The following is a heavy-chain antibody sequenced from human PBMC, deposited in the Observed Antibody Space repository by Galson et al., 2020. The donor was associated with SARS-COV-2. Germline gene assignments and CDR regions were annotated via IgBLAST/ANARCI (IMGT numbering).Heavy chain of an antibody. CDR3: NTWVYETSAYSDY. CDR1: GFTFSDAW. V-gene: IGHV3-15*01. Sequence: GESLKISCTTSGFTFSDAWMTWVRQAPGKGLEWVGRVKSKTAGGTADHAAPVKGRFTISRDDSKDTLYLQMNSLKTEDTAVYYSNTWVYETSAYSDYWGQGTLVTVSS. D-gene: IGHD3-22*01. CDR2: VKSKTAGGTA. J-gene: IGHJ4*02.